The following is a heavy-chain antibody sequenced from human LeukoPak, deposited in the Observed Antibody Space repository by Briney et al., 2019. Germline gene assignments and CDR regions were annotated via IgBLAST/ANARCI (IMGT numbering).Heavy chain of an antibody. CDR1: GFTFNNYY. CDR2: ISGSGGST. V-gene: IGHV3-23*01. D-gene: IGHD1-26*01. Sequence: PGGSLRLSCAASGFTFNNYYMHWVRQAPGKGLEWVSAISGSGGSTYYADSVKGRFTISRDNSKSTLHLQMNSLRADDTAVYYCAKDASSGTYYDYWGQGTLVTVSS. J-gene: IGHJ4*02. CDR3: AKDASSGTYYDY.